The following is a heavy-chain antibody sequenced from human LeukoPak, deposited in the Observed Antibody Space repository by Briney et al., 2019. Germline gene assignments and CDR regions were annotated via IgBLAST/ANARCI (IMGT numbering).Heavy chain of an antibody. J-gene: IGHJ4*02. CDR3: ANRRAVWERYYYDRRYDY. Sequence: GGSLRLSCAASGFTFSSYAMSWVRQAPGKGLEWVSAISGSSGSTYYADSVKGRFTISRDNSKNTLYLQMNSLRAEDTAVYYCANRRAVWERYYYDRRYDYWGQGTLVTVSS. CDR1: GFTFSSYA. CDR2: ISGSSGST. V-gene: IGHV3-23*01. D-gene: IGHD3-22*01.